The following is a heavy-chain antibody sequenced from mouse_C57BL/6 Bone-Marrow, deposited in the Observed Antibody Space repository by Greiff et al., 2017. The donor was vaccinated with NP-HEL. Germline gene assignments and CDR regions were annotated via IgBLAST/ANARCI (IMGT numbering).Heavy chain of an antibody. CDR2: IYPGDGDT. J-gene: IGHJ3*01. Sequence: VQLVESGPELVKPGASVKISCKASGYAFSSSWMNWVKQRPGKGLEWIGRIYPGDGDTNYNGKFKGKAKLTADKSSSTAYMQLSSLTSEDSAVYFCARGGWSWFAYWGQGTLVTVSA. D-gene: IGHD2-3*01. CDR1: GYAFSSSW. V-gene: IGHV1-82*01. CDR3: ARGGWSWFAY.